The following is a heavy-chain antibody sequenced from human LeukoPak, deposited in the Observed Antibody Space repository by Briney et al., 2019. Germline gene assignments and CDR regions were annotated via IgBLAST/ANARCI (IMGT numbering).Heavy chain of an antibody. CDR1: GGSFTGDF. V-gene: IGHV4-34*01. J-gene: IGHJ4*02. D-gene: IGHD6-13*01. Sequence: PSESLSLTCAVYGGSFTGDFWSWIRQSPGKGLEWIGEINHGGSTTYDPSLQSRVTISVDTSKNQFSLKLSSVTAAGTAVYYCARDWSGIAGLGDLGQGTLVTVSS. CDR3: ARDWSGIAGLGD. CDR2: INHGGST.